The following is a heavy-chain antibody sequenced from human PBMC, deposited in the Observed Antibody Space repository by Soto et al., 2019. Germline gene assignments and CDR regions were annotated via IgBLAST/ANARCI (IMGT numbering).Heavy chain of an antibody. CDR2: IWYDGSNK. Sequence: AGGSLRLSCASSGFTFISYGMHWVRQAPGKGLEWVAVIWYDGSNKYYADSVKGRFTISRDNSKNTLYLQMNSLRAEDTAVYYCARDIGNYGMDVWGQGTTVTVSS. D-gene: IGHD3-16*02. CDR1: GFTFISYG. CDR3: ARDIGNYGMDV. J-gene: IGHJ6*02. V-gene: IGHV3-33*01.